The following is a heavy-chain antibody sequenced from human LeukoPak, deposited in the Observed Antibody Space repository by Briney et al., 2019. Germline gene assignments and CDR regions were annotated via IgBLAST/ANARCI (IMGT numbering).Heavy chain of an antibody. CDR2: ISGGGDRT. J-gene: IGHJ4*02. CDR3: TRGTEDYYGSGGDY. Sequence: PGGSLKLSCAASEFTFSSYAMNWVRQAPGKGLEWVSGISGGGDRTYYADSVKGRFTISRDDSKSIAYLQMNSLKTEDTAVYYCTRGTEDYYGSGGDYWGQGTLVTVSS. CDR1: EFTFSSYA. D-gene: IGHD3-10*01. V-gene: IGHV3-23*01.